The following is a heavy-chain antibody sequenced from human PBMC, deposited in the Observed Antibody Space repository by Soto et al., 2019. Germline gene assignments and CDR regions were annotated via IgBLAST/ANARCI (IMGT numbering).Heavy chain of an antibody. V-gene: IGHV1-69*01. CDR1: GGTFSSYA. D-gene: IGHD5-18*01. CDR2: IIPIFGTA. J-gene: IGHJ4*02. Sequence: GASVKVSCKASGGTFSSYATSWLRQAPGQGLGWMGGIIPIFGTANYAQKFQGRVTITADESTSTAYMELSSLRSEDTAVYSCAGTLDVDTAMALWGQGTLVTVSS. CDR3: AGTLDVDTAMAL.